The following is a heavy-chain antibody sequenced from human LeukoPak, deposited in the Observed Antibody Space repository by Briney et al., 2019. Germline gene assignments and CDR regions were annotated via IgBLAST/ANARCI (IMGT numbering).Heavy chain of an antibody. Sequence: PSETLSLTCAVSGGSFSGYYWSWIRQPPGKGLEWIGEINHSGSTNYNPSLKSRVTISVDTSKNQFSLKLSSVTAADTAVYYCARASSPFRWLTRGRYFDYWGQGTLVTVSS. D-gene: IGHD6-13*01. CDR3: ARASSPFRWLTRGRYFDY. CDR1: GGSFSGYY. J-gene: IGHJ4*02. V-gene: IGHV4-34*01. CDR2: INHSGST.